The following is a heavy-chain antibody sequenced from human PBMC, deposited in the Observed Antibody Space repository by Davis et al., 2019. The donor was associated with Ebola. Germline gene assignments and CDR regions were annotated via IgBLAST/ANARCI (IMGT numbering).Heavy chain of an antibody. CDR1: GFTFSDA. CDR3: AKNWDY. CDR2: ITTSGANT. V-gene: IGHV3-23*01. J-gene: IGHJ4*02. D-gene: IGHD1-1*01. Sequence: GESLKISCAASGFTFSDAWMSWVRQAPGKGLEWVSSITTSGANTYYADSVKGRFTISRDNSKNTLHLQMNSLRAEDTALYYCAKNWDYWGQGTLVTVSS.